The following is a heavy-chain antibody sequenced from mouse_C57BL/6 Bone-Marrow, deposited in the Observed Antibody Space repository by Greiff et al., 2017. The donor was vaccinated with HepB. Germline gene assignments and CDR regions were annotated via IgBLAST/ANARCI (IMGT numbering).Heavy chain of an antibody. V-gene: IGHV1-26*01. CDR2: INPNNGGT. CDR1: GYTFTDYY. J-gene: IGHJ2*01. CDR3: ARFKLRSSFDY. Sequence: VQLQQSGPELVKPGASVKISCKASGYTFTDYYMNWVKQSHGKSLEWIGDINPNNGGTSYNQKFKGKATLTVDKSSSTAYMELRSLTSEDSAVYYCARFKLRSSFDYWGQGTTLTVSS.